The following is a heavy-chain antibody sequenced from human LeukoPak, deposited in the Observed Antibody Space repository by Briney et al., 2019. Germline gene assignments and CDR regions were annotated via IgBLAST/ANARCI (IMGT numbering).Heavy chain of an antibody. CDR1: GGTFSSYA. J-gene: IGHJ4*02. V-gene: IGHV1-69*01. CDR2: IIPIFGTA. CDR3: ARGGSWIQLTY. D-gene: IGHD5-18*01. Sequence: SVKVSCKASGGTFSSYAISWVRQAPGRGLEWMGGIIPIFGTANYAQKFQGRVTITADESASTAYMELSSLRSEDTAVYYCARGGSWIQLTYWGQGTLVTVSS.